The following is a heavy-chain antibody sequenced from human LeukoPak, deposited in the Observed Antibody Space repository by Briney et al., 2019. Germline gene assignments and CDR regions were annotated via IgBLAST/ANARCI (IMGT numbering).Heavy chain of an antibody. Sequence: ASVKVSCKASGYTLTSYYMHWVRQAPGQGLEWMGWINPNSGATNYAQKFQGRVTMTSDTSISTTYMELRRLTSDDTAVYYCARDPGQNIFQHWGQGTLVTVSA. CDR2: INPNSGAT. CDR1: GYTLTSYY. V-gene: IGHV1-2*02. J-gene: IGHJ1*01. CDR3: ARDPGQNIFQH.